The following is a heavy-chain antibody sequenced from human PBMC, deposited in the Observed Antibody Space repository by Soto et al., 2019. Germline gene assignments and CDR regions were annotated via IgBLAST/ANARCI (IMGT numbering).Heavy chain of an antibody. CDR3: ARLPDSNAFDI. Sequence: SETLSLTCTVSGGSISSGGYYWSWIRQHPGKGLEWIGYIYYSGSTYYNPSLKSRVTISVDTSKNQFSLKLSSVTAANTAVYYCARLPDSNAFDIWGQGTMVTVSS. D-gene: IGHD3-3*01. CDR2: IYYSGST. V-gene: IGHV4-31*03. CDR1: GGSISSGGYY. J-gene: IGHJ3*02.